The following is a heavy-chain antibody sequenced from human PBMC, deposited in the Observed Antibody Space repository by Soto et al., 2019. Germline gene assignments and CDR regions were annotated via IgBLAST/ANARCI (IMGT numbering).Heavy chain of an antibody. V-gene: IGHV3-23*01. CDR1: GFTFSSYA. D-gene: IGHD6-19*01. CDR3: AKGSSGWYDAFDI. CDR2: ISGSGGST. J-gene: IGHJ3*02. Sequence: GGSLRLSCAASGFTFSSYAMTWVRQAPGKGLEWVSAISGSGGSTYYADSVKGRFTISRDNSKNTLYLQMNSLRAEDTAVYYCAKGSSGWYDAFDIWGQGTMVTVSS.